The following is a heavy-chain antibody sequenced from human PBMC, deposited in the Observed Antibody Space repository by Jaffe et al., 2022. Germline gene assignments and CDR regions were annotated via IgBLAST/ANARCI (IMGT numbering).Heavy chain of an antibody. V-gene: IGHV7-4-1*02. CDR1: GYTFTSYA. CDR3: ARGLRGIAAAGTGVGRTEMNLHWRNWFDP. Sequence: QVQLVQSGSELKKPGASVKVSCKASGYTFTSYAMNWVRQAPGQGLEWMGWINTNTGNPTYAQGFTGRFVFSLDTSVSTAYLQISSLKAEDTAVYYCARGLRGIAAAGTGVGRTEMNLHWRNWFDPWGQGTLVTVSS. D-gene: IGHD6-13*01. CDR2: INTNTGNP. J-gene: IGHJ5*02.